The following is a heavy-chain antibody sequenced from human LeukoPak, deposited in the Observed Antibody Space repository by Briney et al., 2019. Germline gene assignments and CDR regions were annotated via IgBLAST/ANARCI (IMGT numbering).Heavy chain of an antibody. V-gene: IGHV1-2*06. CDR3: ARDRRAVAGTTFDY. CDR1: GYTFTGYY. D-gene: IGHD6-19*01. Sequence: ASVKVSCKASGYTFTGYYMHWVRQAPGQGLERMGRINPNSGGTNYAQKFQGRVTMTRDTSISTAYMELSRLRSDDTAVYYCARDRRAVAGTTFDYWGQGTLVTVSS. CDR2: INPNSGGT. J-gene: IGHJ4*02.